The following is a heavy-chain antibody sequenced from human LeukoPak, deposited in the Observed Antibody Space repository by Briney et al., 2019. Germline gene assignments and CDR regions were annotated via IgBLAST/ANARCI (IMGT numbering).Heavy chain of an antibody. CDR3: ARVDSSGYYIN. CDR1: SGSISSSSYY. Sequence: SETLSLTCTVSSGSISSSSYYWGWIRQPPGKGLEWIGSIYYSGSTYYNPSLKSRVTISVDTSKNQFSLKLSSVTAADTAVYYCARVDSSGYYINWGQGTLVTVSP. V-gene: IGHV4-39*07. CDR2: IYYSGST. J-gene: IGHJ4*02. D-gene: IGHD3-22*01.